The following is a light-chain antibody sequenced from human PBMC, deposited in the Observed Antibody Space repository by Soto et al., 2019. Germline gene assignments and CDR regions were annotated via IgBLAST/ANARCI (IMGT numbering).Light chain of an antibody. CDR2: DVN. CDR1: SRDVGYYKY. J-gene: IGLJ1*01. V-gene: IGLV2-11*01. Sequence: SVLTQPRSVSGSPGQSVTISCTGTSRDVGYYKYVSWYQQHPGKAPKLMIYDVNKRPSGVPDRFSGSKSDNTASLTISGLQTEDEADYYCCSYAGSYTYVFGTGTKVTVL. CDR3: CSYAGSYTYV.